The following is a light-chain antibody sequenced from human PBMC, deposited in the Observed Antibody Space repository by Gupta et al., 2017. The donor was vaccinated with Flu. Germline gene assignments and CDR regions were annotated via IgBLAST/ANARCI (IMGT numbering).Light chain of an antibody. CDR3: QQRSTLPIT. J-gene: IGKJ5*01. CDR2: YAS. V-gene: IGKV6-21*01. CDR1: QSIVTS. Sequence: EIVLTPSPDFQSVTPKEKVTITCRASQSIVTSLHWYQQKPDQSPKLLIKYASQSFSGVPSRFSGSGSGTDFTLTINSLEAEDAATYYCQQRSTLPITFGQGTRLEIK.